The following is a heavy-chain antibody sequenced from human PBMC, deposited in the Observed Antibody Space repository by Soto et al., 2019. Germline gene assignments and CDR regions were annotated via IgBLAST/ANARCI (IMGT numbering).Heavy chain of an antibody. CDR2: IKQDGSEK. V-gene: IGHV3-7*03. CDR3: AKYSGSYSFED. Sequence: EVQLVESGGGLVQPGGSLRLSCAASGFTFSNSWMSRVRQAPGKGLEWVANIKQDGSEKHYVDSVKGRFTISRDNSKNSLSLQMNSLRAEDTAVYYCAKYSGSYSFEDWGQGTLVTVSS. J-gene: IGHJ4*02. D-gene: IGHD1-26*01. CDR1: GFTFSNSW.